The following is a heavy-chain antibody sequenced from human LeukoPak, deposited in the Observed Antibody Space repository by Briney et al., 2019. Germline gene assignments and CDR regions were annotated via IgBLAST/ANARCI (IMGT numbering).Heavy chain of an antibody. CDR3: ARDEGQHLVTWYFDL. CDR1: GFTLSSYE. CDR2: IDTSGGTM. V-gene: IGHV3-48*03. D-gene: IGHD6-13*01. Sequence: GGSLRLSCAASGFTLSSYEMIWVRQAPGKGLEWVSYIDTSGGTMYYADSVKGRFTVSRDNAKDSLYLQMNSLRAADTAVYYCARDEGQHLVTWYFDLWGRGTLVTVSS. J-gene: IGHJ2*01.